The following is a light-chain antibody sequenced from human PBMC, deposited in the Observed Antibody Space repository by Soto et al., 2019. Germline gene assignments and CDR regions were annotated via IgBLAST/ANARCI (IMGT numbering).Light chain of an antibody. CDR1: QRISSSY. CDR2: GAS. V-gene: IGKV3-20*01. Sequence: EIVLTQSPGTLSLSPGERATLSCRASQRISSSYLAWYQQKPGQAPRLLVYGASSRATGIPDRFSDSGSGTDFTLTISRLEPEDFAVYYCQQYGSSRFTFGPGTKVDIK. CDR3: QQYGSSRFT. J-gene: IGKJ3*01.